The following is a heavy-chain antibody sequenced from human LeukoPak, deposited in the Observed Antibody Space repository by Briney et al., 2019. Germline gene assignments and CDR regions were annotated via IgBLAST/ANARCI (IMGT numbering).Heavy chain of an antibody. Sequence: KASETLSLTCTVSGGSISSYYWSWIRQPPGKGLEWIGFIYYSGSTNYNPSLKSRVTLSVDTSKNQFSLKLSSATAADTAVYYCARSLTFGGLIAYYDYWGQGTLVTVSS. CDR3: ARSLTFGGLIAYYDY. CDR1: GGSISSYY. CDR2: IYYSGST. V-gene: IGHV4-59*01. D-gene: IGHD3-16*02. J-gene: IGHJ4*02.